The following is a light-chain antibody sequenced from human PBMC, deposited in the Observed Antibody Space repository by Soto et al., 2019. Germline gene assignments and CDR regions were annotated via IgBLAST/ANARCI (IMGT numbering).Light chain of an antibody. V-gene: IGKV3-20*01. CDR3: QQYGSSPLT. CDR2: GAS. CDR1: QSVSSSY. J-gene: IGKJ4*01. Sequence: EIVLTQSPGTLSLSPGERATLSCRVSQSVSSSYLAWYQQKPGQAPRLLISGASTRATGIPDRFSGSGSGTDFTLTISRLEPEDFAVYYCQQYGSSPLTFGGGTKVEI.